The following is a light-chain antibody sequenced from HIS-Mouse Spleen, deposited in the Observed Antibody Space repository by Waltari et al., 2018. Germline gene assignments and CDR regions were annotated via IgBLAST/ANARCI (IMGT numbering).Light chain of an antibody. J-gene: IGLJ2*01. Sequence: SYELTQPPSVSGSPGQTARITCSGDALPKKYSYWYQHKSGQAPVLVIYEDSKRPSGIPERFSGSSSGTMATLTISGAQVEDEADYYCYSTDSSGNHRVFGGGTKLTVL. CDR1: ALPKKY. CDR3: YSTDSSGNHRV. CDR2: EDS. V-gene: IGLV3-10*01.